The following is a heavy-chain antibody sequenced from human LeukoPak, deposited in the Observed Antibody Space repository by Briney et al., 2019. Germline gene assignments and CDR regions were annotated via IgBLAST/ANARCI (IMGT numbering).Heavy chain of an antibody. CDR3: ARTAVAGGSFDY. J-gene: IGHJ4*02. CDR1: GYTFTSYD. V-gene: IGHV1-8*01. CDR2: MNPNSGNT. Sequence: ASVKVSCKASGYTFTSYDINWVRQATGQGLEWMGWMNPNSGNTGYAQKFQGRVTMTRNTPISTAYMELSSLRSEDTAVYYCARTAVAGGSFDYWGQGTLVTVSS. D-gene: IGHD6-19*01.